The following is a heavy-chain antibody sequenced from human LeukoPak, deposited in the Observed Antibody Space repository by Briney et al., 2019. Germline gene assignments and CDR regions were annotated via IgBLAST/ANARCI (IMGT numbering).Heavy chain of an antibody. Sequence: GGSLRLSCAASGFTVSSNYMSWVRQAPGKGLEWDSVIYNGGSTYYADSVKGRFTISRDNSKNTLYLQMNSLRAEDTAVYYCARERWGPQGVRGVPYYYYGMDVWGQGTTVTVSS. D-gene: IGHD3-10*01. V-gene: IGHV3-53*01. CDR1: GFTVSSNY. CDR3: ARERWGPQGVRGVPYYYYGMDV. J-gene: IGHJ6*02. CDR2: IYNGGST.